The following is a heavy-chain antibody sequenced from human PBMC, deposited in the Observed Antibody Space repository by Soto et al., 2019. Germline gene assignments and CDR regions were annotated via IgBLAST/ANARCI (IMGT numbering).Heavy chain of an antibody. CDR1: DGKIISLY. Sequence: LTNTVADGKIISLYGTWISQTTGKGLEWIGYVYNSGSTNYNPSLKSRVTISEDTSKSQFSLKVNSMTAADTAVYYCARYRREAVAGYTLDNWGQGILVTVSS. D-gene: IGHD6-13*01. CDR2: VYNSGST. J-gene: IGHJ4*02. V-gene: IGHV4-59*11. CDR3: ARYRREAVAGYTLDN.